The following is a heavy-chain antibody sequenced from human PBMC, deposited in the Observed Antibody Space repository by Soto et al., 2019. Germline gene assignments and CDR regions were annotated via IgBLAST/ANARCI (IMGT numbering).Heavy chain of an antibody. V-gene: IGHV4-30-2*01. CDR1: GGSIGGVGYS. Sequence: SETLSLTCAVSGGSIGGVGYSWSWIRQPPGGGLEWIGYIYHSGTFLKSPSLKTRLTMSLDMSNNQFSLTLNSMTAADTALYYCAKFREYYQGSGSRTYYFYGMDVWGQGTTVTVSS. J-gene: IGHJ6*02. CDR2: IYHSGTF. D-gene: IGHD3-10*01. CDR3: AKFREYYQGSGSRTYYFYGMDV.